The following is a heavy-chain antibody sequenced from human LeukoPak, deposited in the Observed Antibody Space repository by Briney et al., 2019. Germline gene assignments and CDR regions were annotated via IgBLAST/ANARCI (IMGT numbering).Heavy chain of an antibody. CDR2: IWYDGSNK. CDR3: AKSPQIAVAGHFDY. V-gene: IGHV3-33*06. CDR1: GFTFSSYG. J-gene: IGHJ4*02. D-gene: IGHD6-19*01. Sequence: PGGSLRLSCAASGFTFSSYGMHWVRQAPGKGLEWVAVIWYDGSNKYYADSVKGRFTISRDNSKNTLYLQMNSLRAEDTAVYYCAKSPQIAVAGHFDYWGQGTLVTVSS.